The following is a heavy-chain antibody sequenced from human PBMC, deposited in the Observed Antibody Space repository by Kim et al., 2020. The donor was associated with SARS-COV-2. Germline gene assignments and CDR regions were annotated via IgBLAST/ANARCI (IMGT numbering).Heavy chain of an antibody. Sequence: GGSLRLSCTASGFTVSRTYMSWVRQAPGKGLEWVSVLFSGGSFYYADSVKGRCTMSRDIYKNTLHFQMNSMRAADTAAYYCSRFPGAGYIYGMDAQGQGT. CDR2: LFSGGSF. J-gene: IGHJ6*02. V-gene: IGHV3-53*01. D-gene: IGHD5-18*01. CDR3: SRFPGAGYIYGMDA. CDR1: GFTVSRTY.